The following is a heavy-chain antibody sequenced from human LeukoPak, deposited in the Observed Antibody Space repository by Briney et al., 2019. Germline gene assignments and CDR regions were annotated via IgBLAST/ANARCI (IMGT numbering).Heavy chain of an antibody. Sequence: SETLSLTCTVSGGSISSYYWSWIRQPPGKGLEWIGYIYYSGSTNYNPSLKSRVTISVGTSKNQFSLKLSSVTAADTAVYYCASNGYSSGWYGTFDYWGQGTLVTVSS. D-gene: IGHD6-19*01. CDR2: IYYSGST. J-gene: IGHJ4*02. CDR1: GGSISSYY. CDR3: ASNGYSSGWYGTFDY. V-gene: IGHV4-59*01.